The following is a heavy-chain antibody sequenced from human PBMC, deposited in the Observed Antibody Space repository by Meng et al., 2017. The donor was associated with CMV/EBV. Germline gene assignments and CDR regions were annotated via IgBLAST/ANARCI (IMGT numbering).Heavy chain of an antibody. CDR3: ARVRGDIVVVPATNWFDP. J-gene: IGHJ5*02. Sequence: VSSGSYYWSCIRQPPWKGLEWIGYIYYSGSTNYNPSLKRRVTISVDTSKNQFSLKLSSVTAADTAVYYCARVRGDIVVVPATNWFDPWGQGTLVTVSS. V-gene: IGHV4-61*01. CDR1: VSSGSYY. D-gene: IGHD2-2*01. CDR2: IYYSGST.